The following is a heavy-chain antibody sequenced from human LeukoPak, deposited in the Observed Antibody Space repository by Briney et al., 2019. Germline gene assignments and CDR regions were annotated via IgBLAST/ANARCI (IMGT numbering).Heavy chain of an antibody. CDR1: GGTFSSYA. Sequence: SVKVSCKASGGTFSSYAISWVRQAPGQGLEWMGGIIPIFGTANYAQKFQGRVTITTDESTSTAYMELSSLRSEDTAVYYCARGGYCSSTSCYAGYYFDYWGQGTLVTVSS. CDR3: ARGGYCSSTSCYAGYYFDY. D-gene: IGHD2-2*01. V-gene: IGHV1-69*05. J-gene: IGHJ4*02. CDR2: IIPIFGTA.